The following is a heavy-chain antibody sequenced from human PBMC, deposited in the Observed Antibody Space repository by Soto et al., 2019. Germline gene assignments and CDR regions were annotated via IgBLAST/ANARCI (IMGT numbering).Heavy chain of an antibody. V-gene: IGHV3-30*14. Sequence: DLEESGGGVVQPGRSLRLSCAASGFTFNDYVIHWVRQAAGKGLEWVASMTYDGATEYYADSVKGRFTVSRDNSKRTLSLQKNSLRPEDTAVYYCARVRLSIAVNDALDVWGQGTTVTVSS. CDR2: MTYDGATE. CDR1: GFTFNDYV. J-gene: IGHJ3*01. CDR3: ARVRLSIAVNDALDV. D-gene: IGHD3-3*02.